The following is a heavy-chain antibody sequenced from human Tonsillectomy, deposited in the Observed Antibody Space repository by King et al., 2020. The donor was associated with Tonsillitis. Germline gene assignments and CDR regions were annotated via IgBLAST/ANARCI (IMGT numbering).Heavy chain of an antibody. J-gene: IGHJ4*02. CDR1: GFTFSGPV. CDR3: TRGGEEGGPPGEY. D-gene: IGHD3-16*01. Sequence: VQLVESGGGLVQPGGSLKLSSAASGFTFSGPVMHWVRQASGKGLEWIGRIRSKANSYATAYAASVKGRFTISRDDSKNTSYLQMNSLKTEDTAVYYCTRGGEEGGPPGEYWGQGTLVTVSS. CDR2: IRSKANSYAT. V-gene: IGHV3-73*01.